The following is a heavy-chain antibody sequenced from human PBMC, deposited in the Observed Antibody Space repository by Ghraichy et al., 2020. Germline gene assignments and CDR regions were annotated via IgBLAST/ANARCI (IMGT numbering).Heavy chain of an antibody. CDR2: TSYRGAT. D-gene: IGHD6-13*01. V-gene: IGHV4-39*02. CDR1: GDSVSNRKFY. Sequence: SETLSLTCSVSGDSVSNRKFYWAWIRQAPGKGLEWIGSTSYRGATYYNPSLESRVVVSVDTSKNTLSLKMNYVTATDTAVYYCARRLAAAGGGNEYFQDWGQGALVIVSS. J-gene: IGHJ1*01. CDR3: ARRLAAAGGGNEYFQD.